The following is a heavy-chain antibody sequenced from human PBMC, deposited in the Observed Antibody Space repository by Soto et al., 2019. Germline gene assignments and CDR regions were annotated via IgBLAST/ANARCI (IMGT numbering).Heavy chain of an antibody. Sequence: GGSLRLSCAASGFTFSNYWMTWVRQAPGKGLEWVANIKQDGTEKYYVDSVKGRFTISRDNPKNSLYLQMNSLRAEDTAVYYCARARGSWCFDYWGQGTLVTVSS. V-gene: IGHV3-7*01. CDR2: IKQDGTEK. CDR3: ARARGSWCFDY. CDR1: GFTFSNYW. D-gene: IGHD2-8*01. J-gene: IGHJ4*02.